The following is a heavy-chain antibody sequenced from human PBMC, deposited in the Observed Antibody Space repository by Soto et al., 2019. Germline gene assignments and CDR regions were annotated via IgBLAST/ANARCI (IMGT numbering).Heavy chain of an antibody. J-gene: IGHJ4*02. CDR3: AVSIEVAGYYFEH. CDR2: ISHSVSP. CDR1: GGSISTSNW. D-gene: IGHD6-19*01. Sequence: QVQLQESGPGLVKPSGTLSLTCGVSGGSISTSNWWTWVRQPPGKGLQWIGEISHSVSPNYNPSLLSRATISVDKSKNQFSLKLTSVTAADTAVYYCAVSIEVAGYYFEHWGQGNLVTVSS. V-gene: IGHV4-4*02.